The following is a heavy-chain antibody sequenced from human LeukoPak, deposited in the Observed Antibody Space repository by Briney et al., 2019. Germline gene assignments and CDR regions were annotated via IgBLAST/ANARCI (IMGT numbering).Heavy chain of an antibody. Sequence: SETLSLTCTDSGGSIGSYYWSWIRQPPGKGLEWIGYIYYSGSTNYNPSLKSRVTISVDTSKNQFSLKLSSVTAADTAVYYCARDRKQWLVPYYYYYGMDVWGQGTTVTVSS. D-gene: IGHD6-19*01. CDR2: IYYSGST. CDR3: ARDRKQWLVPYYYYYGMDV. J-gene: IGHJ6*02. CDR1: GGSIGSYY. V-gene: IGHV4-59*01.